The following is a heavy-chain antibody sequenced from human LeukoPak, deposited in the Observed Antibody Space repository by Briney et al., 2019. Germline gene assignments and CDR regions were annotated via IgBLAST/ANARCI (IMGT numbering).Heavy chain of an antibody. CDR1: GVSITTYY. CDR2: ISYSGTT. J-gene: IGHJ4*02. V-gene: IGHV4-59*01. Sequence: SETLSLTCTVSGVSITTYYWSWIRQPPGKGLEWIGFISYSGTTSYSPSLKSRVTMSVDAPKNQFSLKLSSVTAADTAVNYCATSYPSGSYGNLDSWGQGTLVSVSS. D-gene: IGHD3-10*01. CDR3: ATSYPSGSYGNLDS.